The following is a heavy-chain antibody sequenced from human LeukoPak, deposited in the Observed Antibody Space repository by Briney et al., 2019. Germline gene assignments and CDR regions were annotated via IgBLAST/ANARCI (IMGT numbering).Heavy chain of an antibody. D-gene: IGHD3-22*01. V-gene: IGHV4-4*07. J-gene: IGHJ6*03. CDR1: GGSISSYY. CDR3: LGHYYYDSSGYYYGYYYYYMDV. CDR2: IYTSGST. Sequence: PSETLSLTCTVSGGSISSYYWSWIRQPAGKGLEWIGRIYTSGSTNYNPSLKSRVTMSVDTSKNQFSLKLSSVTAADTAVYHCLGHYYYDSSGYYYGYYYYYMDVWGKGTTVTVSS.